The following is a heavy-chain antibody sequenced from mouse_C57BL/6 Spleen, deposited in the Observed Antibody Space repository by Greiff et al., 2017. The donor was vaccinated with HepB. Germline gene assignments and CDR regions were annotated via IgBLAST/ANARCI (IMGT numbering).Heavy chain of an antibody. V-gene: IGHV14-4*01. CDR1: GFNIKDDY. CDR2: IDPENGDT. Sequence: EVQLQQSRAELVRPGASVKLSCTASGFNIKDDYMHWVKQRPEQGLEWIGGIDPENGDTEYASKFQGKATITADTSSNTAYLQLSSLTSEDTAVYYCTTGFPFAYWGQGTLVTVSA. J-gene: IGHJ3*01. D-gene: IGHD3-1*01. CDR3: TTGFPFAY.